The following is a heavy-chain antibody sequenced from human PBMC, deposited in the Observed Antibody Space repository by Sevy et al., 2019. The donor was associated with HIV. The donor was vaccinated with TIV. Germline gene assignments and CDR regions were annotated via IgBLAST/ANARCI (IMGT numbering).Heavy chain of an antibody. V-gene: IGHV3-30*18. CDR1: GFTFSSYG. CDR3: VKDFWADSYGSHGGWFDP. CDR2: ISYDGSNK. D-gene: IGHD5-18*01. J-gene: IGHJ5*02. Sequence: GGSLRLSCAASGFTFSSYGMHWVRQAPGKGLEWMAVISYDGSNKYYADSVKGRFTISRDNSNNKLYLQMNSLSAEDTAVYYCVKDFWADSYGSHGGWFDPWGQGTLVTVSS.